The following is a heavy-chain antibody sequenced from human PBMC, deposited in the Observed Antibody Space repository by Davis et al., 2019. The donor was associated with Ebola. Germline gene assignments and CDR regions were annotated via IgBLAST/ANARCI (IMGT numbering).Heavy chain of an antibody. CDR3: ARGWLRGPFDY. J-gene: IGHJ4*02. V-gene: IGHV6-1*01. Sequence: HSQTLSLTCAISGDSVSRTSGAWNWIRQSPSRGLEWLGRTYYNSKWYNDYAVYLKSRININPDTSRNHFSLQLNSVTPEDTAVYYCARGWLRGPFDYWGQGTLVTVSS. D-gene: IGHD3-9*01. CDR1: GDSVSRTSGA. CDR2: TYYNSKWYN.